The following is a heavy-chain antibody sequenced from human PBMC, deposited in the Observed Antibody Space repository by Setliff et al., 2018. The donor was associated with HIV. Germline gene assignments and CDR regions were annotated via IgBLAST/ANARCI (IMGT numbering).Heavy chain of an antibody. CDR2: FTPFNDNT. CDR3: ARSSRANEAFDV. CDR1: GYTFTDHY. J-gene: IGHJ3*01. V-gene: IGHV1-45*02. Sequence: ASVKASCKASGYTFTDHYLHWVRQAPGQALEWMGWFTPFNDNTNYAQKYRGRISITRDRSMSTAYMELSSLRSEDTGMYYCARSSRANEAFDVWGQGTMVTVSS.